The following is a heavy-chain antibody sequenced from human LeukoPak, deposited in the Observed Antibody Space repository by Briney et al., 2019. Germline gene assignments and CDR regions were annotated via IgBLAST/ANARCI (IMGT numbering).Heavy chain of an antibody. CDR3: ARFSVAGASTRFDY. CDR2: IYYTGGT. J-gene: IGHJ4*02. V-gene: IGHV4-59*01. Sequence: SETLSLTCSVSGGSISSYYWSWIRQPPGKGLEWIGHIYYTGGTNYSPSLKSRVTISLDTSKNQFSLKLTSVTAADTAVYYCARFSVAGASTRFDYWGQGFLVTVSS. CDR1: GGSISSYY. D-gene: IGHD6-19*01.